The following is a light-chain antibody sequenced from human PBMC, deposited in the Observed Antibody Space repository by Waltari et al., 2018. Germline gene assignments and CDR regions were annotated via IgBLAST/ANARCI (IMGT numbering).Light chain of an antibody. CDR2: GNS. V-gene: IGLV1-40*01. CDR1: SSNIGAGYD. Sequence: QSVLTQPPSVSGAPGQRVTISCTGSSSNIGAGYDVHWYQHLPGTAPKLPIHGNSHPPTGGPDRFSGSKSGTSASLAITGLQAEDEADYYCQSYDSSLSGSVVFGGGTKLTVL. J-gene: IGLJ2*01. CDR3: QSYDSSLSGSVV.